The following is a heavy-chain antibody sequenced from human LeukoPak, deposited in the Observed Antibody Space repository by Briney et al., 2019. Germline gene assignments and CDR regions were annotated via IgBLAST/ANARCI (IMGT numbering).Heavy chain of an antibody. J-gene: IGHJ4*02. CDR1: GGSISSSSYY. D-gene: IGHD6-13*01. CDR2: INHSGST. Sequence: SETLSLTCTVSGGSISSSSYYWGWIRQPPGKGLEWIGEINHSGSTNYNPSLKSRVTISVDKSKNQFSLKLSSVTAADTAVYYCARVPAWAAAGYYFDYWGQGTLVTVSS. CDR3: ARVPAWAAAGYYFDY. V-gene: IGHV4-39*07.